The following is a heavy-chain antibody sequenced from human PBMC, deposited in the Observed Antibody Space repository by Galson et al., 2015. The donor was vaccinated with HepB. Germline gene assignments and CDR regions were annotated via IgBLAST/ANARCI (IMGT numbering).Heavy chain of an antibody. D-gene: IGHD2-15*01. Sequence: SLRLSCAASGFTFSNAWMNWVRQAPGKGLEWVGRIKSKTDGGTTDYAAPVKGRFTISRDDSKNTLYLQMNSLKTEDTAVYYCTTDLWCSGGSCYSGYFQHWGQGTLVTVSS. J-gene: IGHJ1*01. CDR1: GFTFSNAW. CDR3: TTDLWCSGGSCYSGYFQH. V-gene: IGHV3-15*07. CDR2: IKSKTDGGTT.